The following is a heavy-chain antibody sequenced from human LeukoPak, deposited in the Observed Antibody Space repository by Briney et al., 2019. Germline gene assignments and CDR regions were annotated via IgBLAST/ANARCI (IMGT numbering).Heavy chain of an antibody. CDR2: IKQDGSEK. Sequence: GGSLRLSCAASGFTFSSYWMSWVRQAPGKGLEWVANIKQDGSEKYYVDSVKGRFTISRDNAKNSLYLQMNSLRAEDTAVYYCARISGSVSGGYGRDAFDIWGQGTMVTVSS. CDR3: ARISGSVSGGYGRDAFDI. J-gene: IGHJ3*02. D-gene: IGHD3-22*01. V-gene: IGHV3-7*01. CDR1: GFTFSSYW.